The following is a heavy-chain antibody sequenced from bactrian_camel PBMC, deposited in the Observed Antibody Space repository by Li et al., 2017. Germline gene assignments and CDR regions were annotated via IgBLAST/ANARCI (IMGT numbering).Heavy chain of an antibody. V-gene: IGHV3S30*01. CDR1: GYTVSRYC. Sequence: QLVESGGGSVKPGGFLRLSCTASGYTVSRYCLGWWRQVPGKEPEGVAALYTNHGGATYYADSVKGRITISTDNTKDTLYLQMNALKPEDTARYFCQTTGPYGGGRCTEDDYYIWGQGTQVTVS. CDR2: LYTNHGGAT. D-gene: IGHD2*01. J-gene: IGHJ4*01. CDR3: QTTGPYGGGRCTEDDYYI.